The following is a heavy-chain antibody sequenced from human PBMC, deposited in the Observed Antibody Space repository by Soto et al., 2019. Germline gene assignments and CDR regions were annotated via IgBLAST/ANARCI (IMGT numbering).Heavy chain of an antibody. J-gene: IGHJ3*02. D-gene: IGHD3-22*01. V-gene: IGHV1-69*02. CDR1: GGTFSSYT. Sequence: SVKVSCKASGGTFSSYTISWVRQAPGQGLEWMGRIIPILGIANYAQKFQGRVTITADKSTSTAYMELSSLRSEDTAVYYCANYDSYYYDSSGHHFDIWGQGTMVTVSS. CDR2: IIPILGIA. CDR3: ANYDSYYYDSSGHHFDI.